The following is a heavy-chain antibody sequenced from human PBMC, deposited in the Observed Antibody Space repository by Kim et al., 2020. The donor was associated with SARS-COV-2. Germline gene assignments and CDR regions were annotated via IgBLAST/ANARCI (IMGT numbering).Heavy chain of an antibody. CDR1: GGSFSGYY. CDR3: ARGGRVHYDSSGYYPWYYYYGMDV. J-gene: IGHJ6*02. CDR2: INHSGST. V-gene: IGHV4-34*01. Sequence: SETLFLTCAVYGGSFSGYYWSWIRQPPGKGLEWIGEINHSGSTNYNPSLKSRVTISVDTSKNQFSLKLSSVTAADTAVYYCARGGRVHYDSSGYYPWYYYYGMDVWGQGTTVTVSS. D-gene: IGHD3-22*01.